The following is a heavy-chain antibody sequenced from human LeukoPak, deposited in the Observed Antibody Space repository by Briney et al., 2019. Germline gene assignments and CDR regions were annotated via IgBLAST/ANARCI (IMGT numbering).Heavy chain of an antibody. Sequence: GGSLRLSCAASGFTFSSYEMNWVRQAPGKGLEWVSYISSSGSTIYYADSVKGRFTISRDNAKNSLYLQMNSLRAEDTAVYYCAREGSGWYLSWFDPWGQGTLVTVSS. V-gene: IGHV3-48*03. J-gene: IGHJ5*02. CDR1: GFTFSSYE. CDR3: AREGSGWYLSWFDP. D-gene: IGHD6-19*01. CDR2: ISSSGSTI.